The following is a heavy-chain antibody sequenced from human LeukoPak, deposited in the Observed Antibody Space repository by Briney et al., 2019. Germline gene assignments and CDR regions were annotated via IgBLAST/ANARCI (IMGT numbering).Heavy chain of an antibody. CDR3: ARDLGYSSGWYFDY. CDR1: GFTFSTYS. CDR2: ISSSSSAI. Sequence: RAGGSLRLSCAASGFTFSTYSMNWVRQAPGKGLEWVSYISSSSSAIYYADSVKGRFTISRDNAKNSMYLQMNSLRAEDTAVYYCARDLGYSSGWYFDYRGQGTTVTVSS. D-gene: IGHD6-19*01. V-gene: IGHV3-48*04. J-gene: IGHJ4*02.